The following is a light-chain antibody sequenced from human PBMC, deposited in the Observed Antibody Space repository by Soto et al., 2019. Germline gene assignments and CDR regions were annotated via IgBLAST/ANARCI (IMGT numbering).Light chain of an antibody. J-gene: IGKJ1*01. CDR3: QQYNSYPWT. V-gene: IGKV1-5*03. CDR1: VSITTW. Sequence: DVQMTQSPSTLSASRGDRVTITCRASVSITTWLAWYQQKPGKAPKLLIFQASSLESGVPSRFSGGGSGTEFTLTISSLQPDDFATYYCQQYNSYPWTFGQGTRVEIK. CDR2: QAS.